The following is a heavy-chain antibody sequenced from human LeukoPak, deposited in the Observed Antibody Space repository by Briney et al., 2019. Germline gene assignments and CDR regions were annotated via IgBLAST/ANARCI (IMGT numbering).Heavy chain of an antibody. D-gene: IGHD3-3*01. CDR1: GFTFSRYS. Sequence: GGSLRLSCAASGFTFSRYSMHWVRRAPGKGLEWVSYISSGTTTIYYADFVKGRFTTSRDNAKNSLYLQMNSLRDEDTAVYYCARDRAITIFGVAPTPFDYWGQGTLVTVSS. V-gene: IGHV3-48*02. CDR3: ARDRAITIFGVAPTPFDY. CDR2: ISSGTTTI. J-gene: IGHJ4*02.